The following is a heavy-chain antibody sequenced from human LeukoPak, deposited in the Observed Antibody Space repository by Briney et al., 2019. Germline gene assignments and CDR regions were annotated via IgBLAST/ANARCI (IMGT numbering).Heavy chain of an antibody. Sequence: ASVKVSCKASGYTFTSYYMHWVRQAPGQGLEWTGIINPSGGSTSYAQKFQGRVTMTRDTSTSTAYMELRSLRSDDTAVYYCARDDCSSTSCYTPPFDYWGQGTLVTVSS. CDR3: ARDDCSSTSCYTPPFDY. J-gene: IGHJ4*02. D-gene: IGHD2-2*02. CDR2: INPSGGST. V-gene: IGHV1-46*01. CDR1: GYTFTSYY.